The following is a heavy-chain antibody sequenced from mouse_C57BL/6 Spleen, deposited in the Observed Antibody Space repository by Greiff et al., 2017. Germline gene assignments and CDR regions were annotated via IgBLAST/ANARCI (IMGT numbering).Heavy chain of an antibody. Sequence: QVQLQQSGPGLVAPSQSLSITCTVSGFSLTSYGVHWVRQPPGKGLEWLVVIWSDGSTTYNSALKSRLSISKDNSKSQVFLKMNSLQTDDTAMYYCARQGDYDEAWFAYWGQGTLVTVSA. J-gene: IGHJ3*01. D-gene: IGHD2-4*01. CDR2: IWSDGST. V-gene: IGHV2-6-1*01. CDR1: GFSLTSYG. CDR3: ARQGDYDEAWFAY.